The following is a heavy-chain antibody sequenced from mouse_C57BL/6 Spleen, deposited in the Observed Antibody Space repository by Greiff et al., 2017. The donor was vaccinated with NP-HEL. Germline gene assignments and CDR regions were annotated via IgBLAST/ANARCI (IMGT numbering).Heavy chain of an antibody. CDR1: GYTFTSYW. CDR3: ARQLRLRALDY. Sequence: QVQLQQPGAELVKPGASVKLSCKASGYTFTSYWMHWVKQRPGQGLEWIGMIHPNSGSTNYNEKFKRKATLTVNKSSSTAYMQLSSLTSEDSAVYYCARQLRLRALDYWGQSTTLTVSS. J-gene: IGHJ2*01. V-gene: IGHV1-64*01. CDR2: IHPNSGST. D-gene: IGHD3-2*02.